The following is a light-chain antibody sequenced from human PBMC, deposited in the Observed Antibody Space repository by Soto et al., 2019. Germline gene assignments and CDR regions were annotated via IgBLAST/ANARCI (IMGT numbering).Light chain of an antibody. CDR1: SSDVGGYNY. CDR2: DVS. V-gene: IGLV2-14*01. J-gene: IGLJ1*01. CDR3: SSYTSSSTPFV. Sequence: QSALTQPASVSGSPGQSITISCTGISSDVGGYNYVSWYQQHPGKAPKLMIYDVSNRPSGVSNRFSGSKSGNTASLTISGLQAEDEADYYCSSYTSSSTPFVFGTGTQVTVL.